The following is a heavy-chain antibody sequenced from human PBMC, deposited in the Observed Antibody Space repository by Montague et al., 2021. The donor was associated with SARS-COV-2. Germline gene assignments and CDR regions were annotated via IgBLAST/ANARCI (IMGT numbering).Heavy chain of an antibody. CDR2: IYSGGNT. CDR3: ARDPYGMDV. V-gene: IGHV3-66*01. Sequence: SLRLSCAASGFIVSHNYMNWVRQAPGKGLEWVSIIYSGGNTYYPDSVKGRFTISRDNSKNTLYLQMNSLRAEDTALYYCARDPYGMDVWGQGTTVTVSS. CDR1: GFIVSHNY. J-gene: IGHJ6*02.